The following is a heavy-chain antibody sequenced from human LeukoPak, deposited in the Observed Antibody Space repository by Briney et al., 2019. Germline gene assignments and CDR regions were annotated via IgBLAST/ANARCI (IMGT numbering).Heavy chain of an antibody. Sequence: SVKVSCKASGGTFSSYAISWVRQAPGQGLEWMGGIIPKFGTEKYAQKFQGRVTISADESTTTAYMELSSLTSEDTAMYYCLGNGDPHWGQGTLATVSS. V-gene: IGHV1-69*13. J-gene: IGHJ4*02. CDR3: LGNGDPH. CDR1: GGTFSSYA. D-gene: IGHD2-21*02. CDR2: IIPKFGTE.